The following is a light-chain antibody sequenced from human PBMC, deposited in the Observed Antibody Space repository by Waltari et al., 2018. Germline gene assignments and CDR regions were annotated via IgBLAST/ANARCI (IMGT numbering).Light chain of an antibody. CDR3: SSYTSSSTLV. J-gene: IGLJ2*01. CDR2: EVS. V-gene: IGLV2-14*01. Sequence: QSALTQPASVSGSPGQSITIPCAGTSRAVGGSNYVSWYQQHPDKAPQLVIYEVSHRPPGVSSRFSGSKSGNTASLTISGLRAEDEADYYCSSYTSSSTLVFGGGTKVTVL. CDR1: SRAVGGSNY.